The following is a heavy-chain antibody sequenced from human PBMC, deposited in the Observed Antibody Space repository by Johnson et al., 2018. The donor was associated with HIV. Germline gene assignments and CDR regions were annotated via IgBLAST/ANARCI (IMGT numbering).Heavy chain of an antibody. D-gene: IGHD2-15*01. Sequence: VQLVESGGGMVQPGGSLRLSCAASGFTFTSHAMHWVRQAPGKGLEWVAFVRLDGPNEKYADSVKGRFTISRDNSKNTLYLQMNSLRAEDKALYYCARVSRYCSGGSCLDAFDIWGQGTMVTVSS. CDR3: ARVSRYCSGGSCLDAFDI. CDR1: GFTFTSHA. CDR2: VRLDGPNE. V-gene: IGHV3-30*02. J-gene: IGHJ3*02.